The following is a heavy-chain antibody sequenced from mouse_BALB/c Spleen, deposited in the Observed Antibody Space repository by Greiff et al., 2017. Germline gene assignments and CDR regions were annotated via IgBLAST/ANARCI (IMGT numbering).Heavy chain of an antibody. CDR2: IWAGGST. CDR1: GFSLTSYG. V-gene: IGHV2-9*02. D-gene: IGHD1-1*01. Sequence: QVQLKESGPGLVAPSQSLSITCTVSGFSLTSYGVHWVRQPPGKGLEWLGVIWAGGSTNYNSALMSRLSISKDNSKSQVFLKMNSLQTDDTAMYYCARETRNYYYGSSYGYAMDYWGQGTSVTGAS. J-gene: IGHJ4*01. CDR3: ARETRNYYYGSSYGYAMDY.